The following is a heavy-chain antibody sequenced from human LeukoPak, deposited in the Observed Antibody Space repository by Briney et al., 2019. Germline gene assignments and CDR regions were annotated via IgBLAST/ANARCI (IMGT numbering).Heavy chain of an antibody. CDR2: IYSGGST. Sequence: GGSLRLSCAASGFTFSSYGMHWVRQAPGKGLEWVSVIYSGGSTYYADSVKGRFTISRDNSENTVYLQMSSLRAEDTAVYYCARDFSGVDYFDYWGQGTLVTVSS. J-gene: IGHJ4*02. V-gene: IGHV3-53*01. D-gene: IGHD3-10*01. CDR3: ARDFSGVDYFDY. CDR1: GFTFSSYG.